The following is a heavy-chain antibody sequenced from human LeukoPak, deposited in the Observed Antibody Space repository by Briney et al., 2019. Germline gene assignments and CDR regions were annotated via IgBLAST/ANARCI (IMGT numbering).Heavy chain of an antibody. D-gene: IGHD7-27*01. J-gene: IGHJ4*02. CDR1: GGAISSYY. V-gene: IGHV4-59*13. Sequence: PSETLSLTCTVSGGAISSYYWSWIRQPPEKGLEWIGYIYYSGSTSYNPSLKSRVTISVDTSKNQFSLKLSSVTAADTAVHYCAREGNWGYRLFDYWGQGTLVTVSS. CDR3: AREGNWGYRLFDY. CDR2: IYYSGST.